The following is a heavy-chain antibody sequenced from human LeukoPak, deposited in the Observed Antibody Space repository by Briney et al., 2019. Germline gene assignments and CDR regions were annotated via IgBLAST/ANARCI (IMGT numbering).Heavy chain of an antibody. CDR3: ARDRRGGDKGDLLRNARAQKGGPFDAFDI. Sequence: ASVKVSCKASGYTFTGYYMHWVRQAPGQGLEWMGWINPNSGGTNYAQKFQGRVTMTTDTSTSTAYMELRSLRSDDTAVYYCARDRRGGDKGDLLRNARAQKGGPFDAFDIWGQGTMVTVSS. CDR1: GYTFTGYY. CDR2: INPNSGGT. V-gene: IGHV1-2*02. D-gene: IGHD1-26*01. J-gene: IGHJ3*02.